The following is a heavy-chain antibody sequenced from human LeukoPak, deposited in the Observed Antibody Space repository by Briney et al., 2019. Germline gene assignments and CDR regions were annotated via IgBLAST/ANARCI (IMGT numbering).Heavy chain of an antibody. CDR1: GGSIGSSNW. D-gene: IGHD3-10*01. V-gene: IGHV4-4*02. J-gene: IGHJ4*02. CDR2: IYHSGST. Sequence: SGTLSLTCAVSGGSIGSSNWWSWVRQPPGKGLEWIGEIYHSGSTNYNPSLKSRVTISVDKSKNQFSLKLSSVTAADTAVYYCARATNYYGSGVDYWGQGTLVTVSS. CDR3: ARATNYYGSGVDY.